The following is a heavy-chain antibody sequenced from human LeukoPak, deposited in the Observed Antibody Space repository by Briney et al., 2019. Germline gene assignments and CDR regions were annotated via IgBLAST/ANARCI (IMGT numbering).Heavy chain of an antibody. Sequence: AAVNVSFKPSVYTLNAYFMHSLRPPPGQGLEWVGWIDPKTGNTRYAQKFQGRVTITRDTPIGTVYMELSSLKSDDTAVYYCASEAFCASGNCYLQRVASWGPGTLVTVSS. CDR2: IDPKTGNT. CDR3: ASEAFCASGNCYLQRVAS. D-gene: IGHD3-22*01. J-gene: IGHJ4*02. V-gene: IGHV1-2*02. CDR1: VYTLNAYF.